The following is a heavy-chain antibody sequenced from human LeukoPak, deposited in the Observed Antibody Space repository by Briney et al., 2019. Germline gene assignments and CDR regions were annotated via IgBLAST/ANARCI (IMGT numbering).Heavy chain of an antibody. J-gene: IGHJ6*02. V-gene: IGHV4-59*08. CDR3: ARLYGGYGMDV. CDR1: GGSISSYY. CDR2: IYYSGST. Sequence: SETLSLTCTVSGGSISSYYWSWIRQPPGKGLEWIGYIYYSGSTYYNPSLKSRVTISVDTSKNQFSLKLSSVTAADTAVYYCARLYGGYGMDVWGQGTTVTVSS. D-gene: IGHD4-17*01.